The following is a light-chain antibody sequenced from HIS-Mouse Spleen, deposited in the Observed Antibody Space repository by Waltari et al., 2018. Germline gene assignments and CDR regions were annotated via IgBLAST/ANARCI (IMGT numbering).Light chain of an antibody. CDR1: SSDVGGYNY. CDR2: DVS. V-gene: IGLV2-14*03. J-gene: IGLJ2*01. Sequence: QSALTQPASVSGSPGQSITISCTGTSSDVGGYNYVSWYQQHPGKAPKRMIYDVSNRPSGVPNRFSGSKSGNTASLTISGLQAEDEADYYCSSYTSSSTLVFGGGTKLTVL. CDR3: SSYTSSSTLV.